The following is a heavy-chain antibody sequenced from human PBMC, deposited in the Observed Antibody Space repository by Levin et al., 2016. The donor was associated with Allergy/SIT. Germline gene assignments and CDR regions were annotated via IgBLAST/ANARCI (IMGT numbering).Heavy chain of an antibody. CDR1: GFTFRSYS. J-gene: IGHJ4*02. D-gene: IGHD4-17*01. V-gene: IGHV3-21*01. CDR2: ISSSSSYI. Sequence: GESLKISCAASGFTFRSYSMNWVRQAPGKGLEWVSSISSSSSYIYYADSVKGRFTISRDNAKNSLFLQMNSLRAEDTAVYYCARELYGDYVLDYWGQGTLVTVSS. CDR3: ARELYGDYVLDY.